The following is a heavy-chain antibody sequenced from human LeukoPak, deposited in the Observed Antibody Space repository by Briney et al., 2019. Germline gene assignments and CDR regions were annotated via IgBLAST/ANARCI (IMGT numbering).Heavy chain of an antibody. Sequence: PSETLSLTCTVSGGSISSYYRSWVRQPPGKGLEWVGYIYYSGSTNYNPSLKSRVTISVDTSKNQFALTLSSVTAADTAVYYCARVEDDSSGYYLDCWGQGTLVTVSS. V-gene: IGHV4-59*01. J-gene: IGHJ4*02. D-gene: IGHD3-22*01. CDR2: IYYSGST. CDR1: GGSISSYY. CDR3: ARVEDDSSGYYLDC.